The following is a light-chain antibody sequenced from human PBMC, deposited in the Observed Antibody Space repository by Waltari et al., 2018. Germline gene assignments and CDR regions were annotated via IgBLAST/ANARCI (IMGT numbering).Light chain of an antibody. Sequence: SSELTQDPAVSVALGPTVRITCQGDSPRSYYATWYQQKPGQAPVLVIYGKNNRPSGIPDRFSGSSSGNTASLTITGAQAEDEADYYCNSRDSSGNLVVFGGGTKLTVL. V-gene: IGLV3-19*01. J-gene: IGLJ2*01. CDR2: GKN. CDR1: SPRSYY. CDR3: NSRDSSGNLVV.